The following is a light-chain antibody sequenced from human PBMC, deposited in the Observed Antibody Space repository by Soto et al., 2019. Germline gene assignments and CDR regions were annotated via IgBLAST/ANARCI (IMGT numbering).Light chain of an antibody. CDR3: QQRNNWPPSIT. V-gene: IGKV3-11*01. CDR1: QSVGGH. Sequence: EIVLTQSPATLSLSPGERATLSCRASQSVGGHLAWYQHKPGQAPRLLIYDASDRATGIPARFSGSGSETDFTLTISSLEPDDFAVYYCQQRNNWPPSITFGQGTRLEIK. CDR2: DAS. J-gene: IGKJ5*01.